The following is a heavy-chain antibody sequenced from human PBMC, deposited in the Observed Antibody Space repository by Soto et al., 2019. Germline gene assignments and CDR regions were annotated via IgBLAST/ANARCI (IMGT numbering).Heavy chain of an antibody. CDR1: GFTFSNYN. V-gene: IGHV3-21*02. D-gene: IGHD3-22*01. CDR3: ARDPPLSMIVVVGVDDF. Sequence: EVQLVESGGGLVKPGGSLRLSCAASGFTFSNYNMNWVRQAPGKGLEWVSSISSSSNFMNYADSVKGRFTISRDNGKSSLYLQMDSLRAEDTAVYYCARDPPLSMIVVVGVDDFWGQGTLVTVSS. CDR2: ISSSSNFM. J-gene: IGHJ4*02.